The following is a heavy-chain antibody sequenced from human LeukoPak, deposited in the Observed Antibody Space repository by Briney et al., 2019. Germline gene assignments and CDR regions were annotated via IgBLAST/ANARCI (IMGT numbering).Heavy chain of an antibody. CDR2: ISGSGGST. D-gene: IGHD3-10*01. CDR3: AKANDGLWFGELLPTSHAPFDY. CDR1: GFTFSSYA. V-gene: IGHV3-23*01. Sequence: PGGSLRLSCAASGFTFSSYAMGWVRQAPGKGLEWVSAISGSGGSTYYADSVKGRFTISRDNSKNTLYLQMNSLRAEDTAVYYCAKANDGLWFGELLPTSHAPFDYWGQGTLVTVSS. J-gene: IGHJ4*02.